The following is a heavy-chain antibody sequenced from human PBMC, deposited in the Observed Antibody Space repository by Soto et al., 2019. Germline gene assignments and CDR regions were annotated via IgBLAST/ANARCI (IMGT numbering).Heavy chain of an antibody. CDR1: GGSINSGLYY. V-gene: IGHV4-31*03. CDR3: AIARPGSDSEFDY. CDR2: IYSRGNT. Sequence: QVQLQEPGPGLVKPSQTLSLTCTVSGGSINSGLYYWTWIRHHPGKGLVWIGYIYSRGNTYYTPSLKSRIYIAVDTSTIQFSLSVSSVTAAATAVYYCAIARPGSDSEFDYWGHGPLVTVSS. J-gene: IGHJ4*01. D-gene: IGHD3-10*01.